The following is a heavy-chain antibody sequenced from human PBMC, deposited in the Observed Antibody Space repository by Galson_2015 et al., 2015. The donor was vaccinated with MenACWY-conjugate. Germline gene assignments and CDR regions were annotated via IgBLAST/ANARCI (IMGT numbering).Heavy chain of an antibody. CDR2: ISGSGGRT. V-gene: IGHV3-23*01. D-gene: IGHD5-12*01. Sequence: SLRLSCAASGFIFSSYAMSWVRQAPGKGLEWVSGISGSGGRTIYEASVRGRFTISRDNSKNTLYLQMNSLRAEDTAVYYCAKDSYSGYDFLPPFFDYWGQGTLVTVSS. CDR3: AKDSYSGYDFLPPFFDY. J-gene: IGHJ4*02. CDR1: GFIFSSYA.